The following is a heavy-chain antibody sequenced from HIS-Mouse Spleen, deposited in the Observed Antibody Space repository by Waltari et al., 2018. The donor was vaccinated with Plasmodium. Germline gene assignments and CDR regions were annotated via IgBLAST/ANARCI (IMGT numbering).Heavy chain of an antibody. D-gene: IGHD3-10*01. J-gene: IGHJ6*02. CDR1: GCSISSGYY. CDR3: ARVDYGSGDYYYYYGMDV. V-gene: IGHV4-38-2*02. CDR2: SYHSGST. Sequence: QVQLQESGPGLEKPSETLSLTCTVSGCSISSGYYWGWIRQPPGKGLGWIGSSYHSGSTAYNPSLKSRVTISVDTSKNQFSLKLSSVTAADTAVYYCARVDYGSGDYYYYYGMDVWGQGTTVTVSS.